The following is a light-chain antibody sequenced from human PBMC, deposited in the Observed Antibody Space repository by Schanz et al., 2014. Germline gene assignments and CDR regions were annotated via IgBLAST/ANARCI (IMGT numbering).Light chain of an antibody. CDR2: DAS. Sequence: EIVLTQSPATLSLSPGERATLSCRASQSVRSYLAWYQQKPGQAPRLLIYDASNRATGIPARFSGSGSGTDFTLTISSLEPEDFAVYYCQQRDNWPLLTFGGGTKVEMK. CDR1: QSVRSY. J-gene: IGKJ4*01. CDR3: QQRDNWPLLT. V-gene: IGKV3-11*01.